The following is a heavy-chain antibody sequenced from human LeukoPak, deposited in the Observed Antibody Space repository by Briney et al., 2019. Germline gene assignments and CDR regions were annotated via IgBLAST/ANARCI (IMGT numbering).Heavy chain of an antibody. V-gene: IGHV4-39*02. Sequence: TPSETLSLTCTVSGGSTSSGNYYWGWIRQPPGKGLEWIGGISSSGNTYYNPSLKSRITISIDTSKNHFSLKLSSVSAADTAVYYCARLGAGPTYYDFWSDYSSFYFDYWGQGTLVTVSS. D-gene: IGHD3-3*01. CDR2: ISSSGNT. CDR3: ARLGAGPTYYDFWSDYSSFYFDY. J-gene: IGHJ4*02. CDR1: GGSTSSGNYY.